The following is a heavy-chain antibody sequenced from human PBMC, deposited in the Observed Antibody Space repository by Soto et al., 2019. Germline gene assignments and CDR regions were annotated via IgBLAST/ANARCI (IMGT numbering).Heavy chain of an antibody. D-gene: IGHD3-10*01. Sequence: GGSLRLSCAASGFTFSSYTMTWVRQAPGERLEWVSSIVGSGDNTFYADSVKGRFTISRDNSKTTLYLQMNSLRAEDTAVYYCAKYYYGSGSIRAFDIWGQGTMVTVSS. J-gene: IGHJ3*02. CDR1: GFTFSSYT. CDR2: IVGSGDNT. V-gene: IGHV3-23*01. CDR3: AKYYYGSGSIRAFDI.